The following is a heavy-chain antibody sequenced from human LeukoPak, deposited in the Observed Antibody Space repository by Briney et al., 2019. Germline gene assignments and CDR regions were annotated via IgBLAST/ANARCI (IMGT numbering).Heavy chain of an antibody. D-gene: IGHD6-25*01. J-gene: IGHJ4*02. CDR1: GYTFTGYY. V-gene: IGHV1-2*02. Sequence: ASVKVPCKASGYTFTGYYMHWVRQAPGQGLEWMGWINPNSGDTNYAQKFQGRVTMTRDTSISTAYMELSRLRSDDTAVYYCTRGRGYYSYWGQGTLVTVSS. CDR2: INPNSGDT. CDR3: TRGRGYYSY.